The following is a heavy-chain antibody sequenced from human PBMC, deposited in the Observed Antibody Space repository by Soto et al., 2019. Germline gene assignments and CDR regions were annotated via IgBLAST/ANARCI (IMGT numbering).Heavy chain of an antibody. CDR2: IGSNSDNI. Sequence: SLLLSCAASGFTFDDYAMYWVRQAPGKGLEWVSGIGSNSDNIGYAESVKGRFTISRDNAKNSLYLQMDSLRVEDTALYYCAKARGRDGYNPIDCWGQGTLVTVSS. CDR1: GFTFDDYA. CDR3: AKARGRDGYNPIDC. V-gene: IGHV3-9*01. D-gene: IGHD5-12*01. J-gene: IGHJ4*02.